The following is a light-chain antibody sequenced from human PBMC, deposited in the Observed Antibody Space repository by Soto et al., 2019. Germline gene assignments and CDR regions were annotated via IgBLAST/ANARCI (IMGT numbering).Light chain of an antibody. Sequence: DIQMTQSPSSLSASIGDRVTITCRASQTVNTYLHWYQQKPGKAPKLLIYAASTLQSGVPSRFSGSGSGTDFTLTISSLQPEDVATYYCQKYDSALGTFGQGTKVDIK. CDR2: AAS. CDR3: QKYDSALGT. CDR1: QTVNTY. J-gene: IGKJ1*01. V-gene: IGKV1-27*01.